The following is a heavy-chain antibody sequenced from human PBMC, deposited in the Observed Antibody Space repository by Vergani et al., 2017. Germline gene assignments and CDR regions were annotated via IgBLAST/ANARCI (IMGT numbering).Heavy chain of an antibody. CDR2: ISGSGGST. CDR1: GCTISSYA. J-gene: IGHJ6*02. D-gene: IGHD2-21*01. CDR3: AIWHNATGLLCVMDV. V-gene: IGHV3-23*01. Sequence: EVQLLESGRGLVQPGGSLRLSCAASGCTISSYAMSWVRQAPGRGLEWVSAISGSGGSTYYADSVKGRFTISRDNTKNTLYLQRNSLRAEDTAVYYCAIWHNATGLLCVMDVWGQGTTVTVSS.